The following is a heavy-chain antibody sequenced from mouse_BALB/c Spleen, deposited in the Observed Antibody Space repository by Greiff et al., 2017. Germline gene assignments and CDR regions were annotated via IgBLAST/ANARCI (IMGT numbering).Heavy chain of an antibody. D-gene: IGHD1-1*01. CDR3: ARGDYYGSSYRYYFDY. CDR2: ISSGGST. J-gene: IGHJ2*01. V-gene: IGHV5-6-5*01. CDR1: GFTFSSYA. Sequence: EVKLVESGGGLVKPGGSLKLSCAASGFTFSSYAMSWVRQTPAKRLEWVASISSGGSTYYPDSVKGRFTISRDNARNILYLQMSSLRSEDTAMYYCARGDYYGSSYRYYFDYWGQGTTLTVSS.